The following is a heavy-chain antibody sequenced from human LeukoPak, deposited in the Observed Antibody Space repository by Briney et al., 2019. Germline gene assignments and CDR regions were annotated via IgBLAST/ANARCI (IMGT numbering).Heavy chain of an antibody. D-gene: IGHD6-19*01. CDR1: GYLISSGYY. V-gene: IGHV4-38-2*02. Sequence: SETLSLTCTVSGYLISSGYYWGWIRQPPGKGLEWIGSIYHSGSTNYNPSLKSRLTISVDTSKNQFSLNLSSVIAADTAVYYCARVRSSGSDYWGRGTRVTVSS. CDR2: IYHSGST. CDR3: ARVRSSGSDY. J-gene: IGHJ4*02.